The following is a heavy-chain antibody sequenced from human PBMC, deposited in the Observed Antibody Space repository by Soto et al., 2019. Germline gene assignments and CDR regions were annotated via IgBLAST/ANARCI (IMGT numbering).Heavy chain of an antibody. D-gene: IGHD6-6*01. V-gene: IGHV4-4*02. CDR1: GGSISSSNW. CDR2: IYHSGST. J-gene: IGHJ5*02. Sequence: PSETLSLTCAVSGGSISSSNWWRLVRQPPGKGLEWIGEIYHSGSTNYNPSLKSRVTISVDKSKNQFSLKLSSVTAADTAVYYCAREFSSSSGENWFDPWGQGTLVTVSS. CDR3: AREFSSSSGENWFDP.